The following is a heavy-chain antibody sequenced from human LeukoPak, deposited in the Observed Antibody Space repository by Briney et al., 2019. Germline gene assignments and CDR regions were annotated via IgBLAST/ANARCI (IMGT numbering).Heavy chain of an antibody. CDR1: GFSFRSYW. J-gene: IGHJ4*02. Sequence: GGSLRLSCAASGFSFRSYWMHWVRQAPGKGLVWVSRVNTDGTNTGYADSVKGRFTISRDNAKNTLYLQMNSLRAEDTAVYYCARDRERNLLRYFDWLLFDYWGQGTLVTVSS. CDR3: ARDRERNLLRYFDWLLFDY. CDR2: VNTDGTNT. V-gene: IGHV3-74*01. D-gene: IGHD3-9*01.